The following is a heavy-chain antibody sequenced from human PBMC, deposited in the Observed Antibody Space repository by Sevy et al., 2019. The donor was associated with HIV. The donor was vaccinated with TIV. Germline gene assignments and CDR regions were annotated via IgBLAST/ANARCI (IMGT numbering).Heavy chain of an antibody. Sequence: SETLSLTCTVSGGSITSLYWNWIRQPPGKGLEWITNIYYNGHINYNPSLKSRVTLSLDTSKNQFSLRLSSVTAADTAMYYCAGENAWGRGYSWGQGTLVTVSS. CDR2: IYYNGHI. J-gene: IGHJ4*02. CDR3: AGENAWGRGYS. V-gene: IGHV4-59*08. D-gene: IGHD1-26*01. CDR1: GGSITSLY.